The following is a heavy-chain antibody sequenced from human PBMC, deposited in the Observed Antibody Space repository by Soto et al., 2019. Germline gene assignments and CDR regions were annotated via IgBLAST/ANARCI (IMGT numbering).Heavy chain of an antibody. J-gene: IGHJ4*02. CDR1: GFTFDAHP. V-gene: IGHV3-23*01. Sequence: EVQLLESGGGLVQPGGSLTVSCVASGFTFDAHPMSWVRLAPGKGLEWVSTISGYGGSTFYPDSLKGRFVISRDNSKNTLYLLINTLRAEDTATYFCAKPRTTVTTSFDYWGRGTLVTVSS. D-gene: IGHD4-17*01. CDR3: AKPRTTVTTSFDY. CDR2: ISGYGGST.